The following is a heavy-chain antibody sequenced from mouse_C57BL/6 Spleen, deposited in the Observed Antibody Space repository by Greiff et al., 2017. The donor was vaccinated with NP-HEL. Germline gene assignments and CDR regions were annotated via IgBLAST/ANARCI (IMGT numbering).Heavy chain of an antibody. CDR2: IYPGNSDT. J-gene: IGHJ3*01. V-gene: IGHV1-5*01. Sequence: EVQLQQSGTVLARPGASVKMSCKTSGYTFTSYWMHWVKQRPGQGLEWIGAIYPGNSDTSYNQKFKGKAKLTAVTSASTAYMELSSLTNEDSAVYYCTRSEGIYYDYDAFAYWGQGTLVTVSA. D-gene: IGHD2-4*01. CDR3: TRSEGIYYDYDAFAY. CDR1: GYTFTSYW.